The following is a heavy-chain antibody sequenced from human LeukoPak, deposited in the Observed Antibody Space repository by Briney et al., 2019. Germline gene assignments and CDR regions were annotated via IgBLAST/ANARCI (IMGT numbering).Heavy chain of an antibody. V-gene: IGHV3-30-3*01. CDR1: GFTFSSYA. CDR3: AKAFSGISFDY. J-gene: IGHJ4*02. Sequence: QSGGPLRLSCAASGFTFSSYAMHWVRQAPGKGLEWVAVISYDGSNKYYADSVKGRFTISRDNSKNTLYLQMNSLRAEDTAVYYCAKAFSGISFDYWGQGTLVTVSS. CDR2: ISYDGSNK. D-gene: IGHD3-10*01.